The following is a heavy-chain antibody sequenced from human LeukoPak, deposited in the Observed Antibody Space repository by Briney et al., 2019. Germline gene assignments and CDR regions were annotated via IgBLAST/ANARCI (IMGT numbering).Heavy chain of an antibody. Sequence: SETLSLTCTVSGGSFSGYYWSWIRQPPGKGLEWIGEINHSGSTNYNPSLKSRVTISVDTSKNQFSLKLSSVTAADTAVYYCARDSPRVTYCSSTSCYTHRPGRYFDLWGRGTLVTVSS. CDR2: INHSGST. CDR3: ARDSPRVTYCSSTSCYTHRPGRYFDL. J-gene: IGHJ2*01. D-gene: IGHD2-2*02. V-gene: IGHV4-34*01. CDR1: GGSFSGYY.